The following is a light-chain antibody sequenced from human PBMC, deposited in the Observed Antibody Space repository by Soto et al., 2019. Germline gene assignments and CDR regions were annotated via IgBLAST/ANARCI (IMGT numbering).Light chain of an antibody. V-gene: IGKV3-11*01. CDR2: DAS. CDR3: QQRSNWPLT. Sequence: EIVLTQSPDTLSLSPGESATLSCRASQSVSRYLAWYQQKPGQTPSLLIYDASNRAAGIPARFSGSGSGTDFSLTISSLEPEDFAVYYCQQRSNWPLTFGGGTKVEIK. J-gene: IGKJ4*01. CDR1: QSVSRY.